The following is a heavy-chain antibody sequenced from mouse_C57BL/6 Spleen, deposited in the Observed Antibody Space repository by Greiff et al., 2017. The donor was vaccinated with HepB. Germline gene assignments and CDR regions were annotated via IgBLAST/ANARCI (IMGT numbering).Heavy chain of an antibody. V-gene: IGHV1-18*01. CDR3: ARYHDGYPAWFAY. J-gene: IGHJ3*01. CDR2: INPNNGGT. Sequence: EVKLMESGPELVKPGASVKIPCKASGYTFTDYNMDWVKQSHGKSLEWIGDINPNNGGTIYNQKFKGKATLTVDKSSSTAYMELRSLTSEDTAVYYCARYHDGYPAWFAYWGQGTLVTVSA. D-gene: IGHD2-3*01. CDR1: GYTFTDYN.